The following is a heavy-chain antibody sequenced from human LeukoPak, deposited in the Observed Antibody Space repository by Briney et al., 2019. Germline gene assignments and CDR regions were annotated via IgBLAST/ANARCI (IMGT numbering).Heavy chain of an antibody. J-gene: IGHJ4*02. V-gene: IGHV3-74*01. Sequence: GGSLRLSCAASGFTFSSHLMHWVRQAQGTGLVWVSSVKSDGTATNYADSVKGRFTISRDNAKNTLYLQMNGLRVEDTAVYYCVRKFATGDWGQGTLVTVSS. CDR2: VKSDGTAT. CDR1: GFTFSSHL. CDR3: VRKFATGD. D-gene: IGHD1-14*01.